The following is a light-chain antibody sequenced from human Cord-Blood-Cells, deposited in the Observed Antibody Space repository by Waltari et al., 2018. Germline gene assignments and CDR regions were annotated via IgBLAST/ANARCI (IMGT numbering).Light chain of an antibody. V-gene: IGLV2-11*01. CDR2: DVS. CDR3: CSYAGSYTWV. J-gene: IGLJ3*02. CDR1: SSDVGGYNY. Sequence: QSALTQPRSVSGSPGQSVTISCTRTSSDVGGYNYVPWYQQHPGKAPKLMIYDVSKRPSGVPDRFSGSKSGNTASLTISGLQAEDEADYYCCSYAGSYTWVFGGGTKLTVL.